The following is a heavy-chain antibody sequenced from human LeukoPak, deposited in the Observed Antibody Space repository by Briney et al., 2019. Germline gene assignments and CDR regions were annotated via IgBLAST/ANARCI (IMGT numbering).Heavy chain of an antibody. J-gene: IGHJ4*02. V-gene: IGHV1-69*05. D-gene: IGHD5-24*01. CDR3: ARSRDGYVGGGFDY. Sequence: GASVKVSCKASGGTFSSYAISWVRQAPGQGLEWMGGIIPIFGTANYAQKFQGRVTITTDDPTSTAYMELSSLRSEDTAVYYCARSRDGYVGGGFDYWGQGTLVTVSS. CDR2: IIPIFGTA. CDR1: GGTFSSYA.